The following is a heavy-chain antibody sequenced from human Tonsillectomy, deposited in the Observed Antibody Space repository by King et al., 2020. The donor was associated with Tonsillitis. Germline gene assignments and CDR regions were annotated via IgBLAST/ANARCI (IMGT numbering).Heavy chain of an antibody. J-gene: IGHJ6*02. CDR2: IGTAGDT. CDR1: GFTFSSYD. Sequence: VQLVESGGGLVQPGGSLRLSCAASGFTFSSYDMHWVRQATGKGLEWVSAIGTAGDTYYPGSVKGRFTISRENAKNSLYLQMNSLRAGDTAVYYCARDGHIVGATGDYYGMDVWGQGTTVTVSS. CDR3: ARDGHIVGATGDYYGMDV. D-gene: IGHD1-26*01. V-gene: IGHV3-13*01.